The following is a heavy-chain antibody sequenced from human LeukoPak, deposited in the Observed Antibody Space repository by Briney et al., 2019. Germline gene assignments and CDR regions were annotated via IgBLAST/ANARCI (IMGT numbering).Heavy chain of an antibody. J-gene: IGHJ4*02. Sequence: GGSLRLSCTASGFTFGDYAMSWVRQAPGKGLEGVGFIRSKAYGGTTEYAASVKGRFTISRDDSKSIAYLQMNSLKTEDTAVYYCTRDYSWLDYDSSGYYGVDYWGQGTLVTVSS. CDR1: GFTFGDYA. CDR2: IRSKAYGGTT. D-gene: IGHD3-22*01. CDR3: TRDYSWLDYDSSGYYGVDY. V-gene: IGHV3-49*04.